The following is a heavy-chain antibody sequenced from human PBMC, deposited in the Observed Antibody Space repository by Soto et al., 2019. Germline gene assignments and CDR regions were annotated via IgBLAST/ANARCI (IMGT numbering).Heavy chain of an antibody. CDR3: AKDKTGVRGGYYYYGVDV. CDR2: ISNTGVTT. D-gene: IGHD1-1*01. Sequence: EVRLLESGGELVQPGGSLRVSCAASGFPFNSYTMNWVRQAPGKGLEWVSAISNTGVTTFYADSVRGRFTISRDNSKNTLYQQMNSLRAEDTAVYFCAKDKTGVRGGYYYYGVDVWGQGTTVTVSS. V-gene: IGHV3-23*01. J-gene: IGHJ6*02. CDR1: GFPFNSYT.